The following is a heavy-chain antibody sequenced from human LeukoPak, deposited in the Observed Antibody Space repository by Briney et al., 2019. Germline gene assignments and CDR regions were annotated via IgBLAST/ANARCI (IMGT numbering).Heavy chain of an antibody. D-gene: IGHD3-10*01. J-gene: IGHJ3*02. CDR1: GFTFSDYY. V-gene: IGHV3-11*06. CDR2: ISSSSSYT. Sequence: GGSLRLSCAASGFTFSDYYMSWIRQAPGKGLEWVSYISSSSSYTNYADSVKGRFTISRDNAKNSLYLQMNSLRAEDMAVYYCARGTVVLWFGETDAFDIWGQGTMVTVSS. CDR3: ARGTVVLWFGETDAFDI.